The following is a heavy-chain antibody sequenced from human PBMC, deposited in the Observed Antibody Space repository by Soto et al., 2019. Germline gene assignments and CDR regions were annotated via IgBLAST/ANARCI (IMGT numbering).Heavy chain of an antibody. CDR2: IIPIFGTA. V-gene: IGHV1-69*13. J-gene: IGHJ4*02. D-gene: IGHD3-22*01. CDR3: ARDGEYDSSGYYGPFDY. CDR1: GGTFSSYA. Sequence: SVKVSCKASGGTFSSYAISWVRQAPGQGLEWMGGIIPIFGTANYAQKFQGRVTITADESTSTAYMELSSLRSEDTAVYYCARDGEYDSSGYYGPFDYWGQGNLVTVSS.